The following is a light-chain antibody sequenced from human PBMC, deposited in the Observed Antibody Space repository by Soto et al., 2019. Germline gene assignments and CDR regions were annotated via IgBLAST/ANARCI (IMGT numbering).Light chain of an antibody. CDR1: QRVGSY. Sequence: ETLLTQSPATQSLSKGQRATFSCRAIQRVGSYLAWYQRNPGHAPRLLIDDASQRSTGIPARFGGSGSGADFTLTIVSLVPEDLAVYFCQQGTDRPLTFDGGNKVGIK. CDR2: DAS. J-gene: IGKJ4*01. CDR3: QQGTDRPLT. V-gene: IGKV3-11*01.